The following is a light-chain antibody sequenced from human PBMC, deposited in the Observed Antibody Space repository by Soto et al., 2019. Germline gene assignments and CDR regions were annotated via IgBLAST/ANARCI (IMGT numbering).Light chain of an antibody. CDR2: AAS. CDR1: QGISNY. Sequence: DIQMTQSPSSLSASVGDRVTITCRASQGISNYLAWYQQKPGKVPKLLIYAASTLKSGVPSRFSGSGSGTDFTLTISSLQPEDVATYYCQKYNSAPQTFGQETKVDIK. V-gene: IGKV1-27*01. CDR3: QKYNSAPQT. J-gene: IGKJ1*01.